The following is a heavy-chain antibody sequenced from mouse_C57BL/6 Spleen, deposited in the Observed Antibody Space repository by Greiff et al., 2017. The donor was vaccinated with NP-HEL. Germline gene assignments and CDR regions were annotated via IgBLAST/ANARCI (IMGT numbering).Heavy chain of an antibody. Sequence: VKLQESGPGILQPSQTLSLTCSFSGFSLSTFGMGVGWIRQPSGKGLEWLAHIWWDDDKYYNPALKSRLTISKDTSKNQVFLKIANVDTADTATYYCARIPSTVVATRDYAMDYWGQGTSVTVSS. J-gene: IGHJ4*01. D-gene: IGHD1-1*01. CDR1: GFSLSTFGMG. V-gene: IGHV8-8*01. CDR2: IWWDDDK. CDR3: ARIPSTVVATRDYAMDY.